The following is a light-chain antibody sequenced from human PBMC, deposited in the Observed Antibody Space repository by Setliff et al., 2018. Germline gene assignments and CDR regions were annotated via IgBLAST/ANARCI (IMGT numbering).Light chain of an antibody. V-gene: IGLV2-8*01. CDR1: SSDVGGYNY. J-gene: IGLJ1*01. Sequence: QSALTQPPSASGSPGQSVTISCTGTSSDVGGYNYASWYQQHPGKAPKLMIYEVSKWPSGVPDRFSGSKSGNTASLTVSGLQAEDEADYYCSSYAGSNNYVFGTGTKVTVL. CDR2: EVS. CDR3: SSYAGSNNYV.